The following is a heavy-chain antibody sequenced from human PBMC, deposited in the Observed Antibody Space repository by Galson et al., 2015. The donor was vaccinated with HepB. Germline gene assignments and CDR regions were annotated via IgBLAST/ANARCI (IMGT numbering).Heavy chain of an antibody. V-gene: IGHV3-33*08. CDR1: GFTFSSYG. CDR3: ARNNRGYSYGYYAFDI. Sequence: SLRLSCAASGFTFSSYGMHWVRQAPGKGLEWVAVIWYDGSNKYYADSVKGRFTISRDNSKNTLYLQMNSLRAEDTAVYYCARNNRGYSYGYYAFDIWGQGTMVTVSS. J-gene: IGHJ3*02. CDR2: IWYDGSNK. D-gene: IGHD5-18*01.